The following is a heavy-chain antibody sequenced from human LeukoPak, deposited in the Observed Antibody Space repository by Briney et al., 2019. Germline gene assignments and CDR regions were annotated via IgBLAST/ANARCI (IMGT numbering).Heavy chain of an antibody. CDR3: ATGNYYDSRGYYTFGY. CDR1: GFTFSRYW. CDR2: INGDGSTT. V-gene: IGHV3-74*01. Sequence: GGSLRLSCAASGFTFSRYWMHWVRQAPGKGLVWVSRINGDGSTTSYADSVKGGFTISRDNAKNTLYLQMSSLRAEDTAVYYCATGNYYDSRGYYTFGYWGQGTLVTVSS. D-gene: IGHD3-22*01. J-gene: IGHJ4*02.